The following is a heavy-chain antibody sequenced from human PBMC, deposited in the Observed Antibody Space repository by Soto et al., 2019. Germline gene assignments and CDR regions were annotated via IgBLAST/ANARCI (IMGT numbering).Heavy chain of an antibody. CDR1: GASVGSFY. Sequence: QVHLQQSGPGLVKPSETLSLTCNVSGASVGSFYWSWIRQPPGNPLEWIAYIYYSGSTNYNAYLTSRVTVSVDTSKTQYSLTLTSLTAADMAVYYCARANTGPTGTMVGSVVWGKGTAVTVSS. CDR2: IYYSGST. D-gene: IGHD1-7*01. V-gene: IGHV4-59*02. J-gene: IGHJ6*04. CDR3: ARANTGPTGTMVGSVV.